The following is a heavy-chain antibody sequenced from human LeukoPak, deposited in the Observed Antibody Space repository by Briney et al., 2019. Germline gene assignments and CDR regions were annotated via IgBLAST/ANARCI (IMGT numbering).Heavy chain of an antibody. CDR2: ISSSSSTI. Sequence: PGRSLRLSCAASGFTFSSFSMSWVRQAPGKGLEWVSYISSSSSTIYYADSVKGRFTISRDNAKNSLYLQMNSLRAEDTAVYYCARDTLYYFDFWGQGTLVTVSS. J-gene: IGHJ4*02. CDR3: ARDTLYYFDF. CDR1: GFTFSSFS. V-gene: IGHV3-48*01. D-gene: IGHD2-15*01.